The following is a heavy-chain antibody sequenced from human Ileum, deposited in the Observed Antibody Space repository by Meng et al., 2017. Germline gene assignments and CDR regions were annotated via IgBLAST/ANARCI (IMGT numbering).Heavy chain of an antibody. CDR2: IYWNDDK. V-gene: IGHV2-5*01. D-gene: IGHD3-10*01. CDR1: GFSLSTSGVG. J-gene: IGHJ5*02. Sequence: QIPFKGSGPTLVNTTQTLTLTCTFSGFSLSTSGVGVGWIRQPPGKALEWLALIYWNDDKRYSPSLKSRLTITKDTSKNQVVLTMTNMDPVDTATYYCAHRRGRYGSGSYYKYNWFDPWGQGTLVTVSS. CDR3: AHRRGRYGSGSYYKYNWFDP.